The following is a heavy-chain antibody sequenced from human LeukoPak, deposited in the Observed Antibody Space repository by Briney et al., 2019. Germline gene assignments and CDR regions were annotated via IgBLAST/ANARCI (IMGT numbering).Heavy chain of an antibody. V-gene: IGHV3-48*01. CDR2: ISGSSGII. CDR3: ARVSLVGTMSSDY. J-gene: IGHJ4*02. CDR1: GFTFNTYT. D-gene: IGHD1-26*01. Sequence: GGSLRLSCAASGFTFNTYTMNWVRQAPGKGLEWVSYISGSSGIIDYADSVRGRFTISRDNAKNSLYLQMNSLRAEDTAVYYCARVSLVGTMSSDYWGQGTLVTVSS.